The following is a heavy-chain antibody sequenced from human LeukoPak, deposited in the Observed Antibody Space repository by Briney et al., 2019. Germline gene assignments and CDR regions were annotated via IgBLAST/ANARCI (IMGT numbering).Heavy chain of an antibody. CDR3: AKDGGYGSGSYYPDY. Sequence: GGSLRLSCAASGFTFSSYAMSWVRQAPGKGLEWVSAISGGAGGASYADSVKGRFTMSRDNSKNTLYLQMNSLRAEDTAVYYCAKDGGYGSGSYYPDYWGQGTLVTVSS. D-gene: IGHD3-10*01. CDR1: GFTFSSYA. J-gene: IGHJ4*02. V-gene: IGHV3-23*01. CDR2: ISGGAGGA.